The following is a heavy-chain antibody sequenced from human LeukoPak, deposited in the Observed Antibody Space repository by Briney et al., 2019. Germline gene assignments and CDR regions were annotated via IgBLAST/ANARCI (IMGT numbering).Heavy chain of an antibody. V-gene: IGHV1-18*01. CDR1: GYTFTNFG. Sequence: GASVKVSCKASGYTFTNFGISWVRQAPGQGLEWMGWISPYNGNTNYAQKVQGRVTMTTDTSTSTVYMELRSLRSDDAAVYYCARLGGWAYRDYLQEAFDYWGQGTLVIVSS. CDR2: ISPYNGNT. D-gene: IGHD4-17*01. J-gene: IGHJ4*02. CDR3: ARLGGWAYRDYLQEAFDY.